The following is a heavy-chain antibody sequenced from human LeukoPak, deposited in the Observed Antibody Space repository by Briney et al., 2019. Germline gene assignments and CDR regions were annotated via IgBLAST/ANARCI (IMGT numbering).Heavy chain of an antibody. Sequence: TSETLSLTCTVSGGSISSNNWWSWVRQPPGKGLEWIGEINHSGSTNYNPSLKSRVTISVDTSKNQFSLKLSSVTAADTAVYYCARFATRGATTDWFDPWGQGTLVTVSS. CDR2: INHSGST. V-gene: IGHV4-4*02. CDR1: GGSISSNNW. CDR3: ARFATRGATTDWFDP. D-gene: IGHD1-26*01. J-gene: IGHJ5*02.